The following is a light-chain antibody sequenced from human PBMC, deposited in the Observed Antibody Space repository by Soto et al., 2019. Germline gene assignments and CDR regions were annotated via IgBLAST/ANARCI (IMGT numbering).Light chain of an antibody. Sequence: DIQMTQSPSSLSASVGDRVIITCRTSQSISSYLNWYQQNPGQAPRLLIYAASSLQSGVPSRFSGGGSGTYFPLTISSLQPEDFATYYCQQSYGAPNTFGQGTKLEIK. CDR2: AAS. J-gene: IGKJ2*01. V-gene: IGKV1-39*01. CDR3: QQSYGAPNT. CDR1: QSISSY.